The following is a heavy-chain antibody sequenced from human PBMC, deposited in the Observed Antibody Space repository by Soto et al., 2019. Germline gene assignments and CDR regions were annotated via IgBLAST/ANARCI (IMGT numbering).Heavy chain of an antibody. Sequence: SETLSLTCTVSGGSISSYYWSWIRQPAGKGLEWIGRIYTSGSTNYNPSLKSRVTMSVDTSKNQFSLRLSSVTAADTAVYYCARVSNCGGDCPPHYFDYWGQGTLVAVSS. CDR3: ARVSNCGGDCPPHYFDY. CDR1: GGSISSYY. J-gene: IGHJ4*02. D-gene: IGHD2-21*02. CDR2: IYTSGST. V-gene: IGHV4-4*07.